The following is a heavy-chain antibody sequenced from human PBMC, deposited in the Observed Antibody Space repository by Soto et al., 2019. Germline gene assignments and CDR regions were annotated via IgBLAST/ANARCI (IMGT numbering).Heavy chain of an antibody. Sequence: SGTLSLTCTVSGGSISSSSYYWGWIRQPPGKGLEWIGSIYYSGSTYYNPSLKSRVTISVDTSKNQFSLKLSSVTAADTAVYYCARRYYYGSGSREITYYYYSGMDVWGQGTTVTVSS. CDR1: GGSISSSSYY. CDR2: IYYSGST. V-gene: IGHV4-39*01. D-gene: IGHD3-10*01. J-gene: IGHJ6*02. CDR3: ARRYYYGSGSREITYYYYSGMDV.